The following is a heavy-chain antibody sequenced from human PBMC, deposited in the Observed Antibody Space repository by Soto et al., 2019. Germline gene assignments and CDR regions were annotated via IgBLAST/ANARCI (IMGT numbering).Heavy chain of an antibody. J-gene: IGHJ6*02. V-gene: IGHV1-69*06. CDR3: ARVSANCGGDCYPLTGYYYYGMDV. CDR2: IIPIFGTA. D-gene: IGHD2-21*02. CDR1: GGTFSSYA. Sequence: SVKVSCKASGGTFSSYAISWVRQAPGQGLEWMGGIIPIFGTANYAQKFQGRVTITADKSTSTAYMELSSLRSEDTAVYYCARVSANCGGDCYPLTGYYYYGMDVWGQGTTVTVSS.